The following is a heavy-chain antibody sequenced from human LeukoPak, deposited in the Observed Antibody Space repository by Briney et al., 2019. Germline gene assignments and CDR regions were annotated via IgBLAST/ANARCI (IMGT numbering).Heavy chain of an antibody. V-gene: IGHV3-13*01. CDR1: GFTFSSYA. D-gene: IGHD6-19*01. CDR3: VRVVVDRNGWYQYDY. Sequence: GGSLRLSCAASGFTFSSYAMHWVRQATRKGLEWVSAIGTAGDTYYPGSVKGRFTISRENDKNSLYLQMNSLRAGDTAVYYCVRVVVDRNGWYQYDYWGQGTLVTVSS. CDR2: IGTAGDT. J-gene: IGHJ4*02.